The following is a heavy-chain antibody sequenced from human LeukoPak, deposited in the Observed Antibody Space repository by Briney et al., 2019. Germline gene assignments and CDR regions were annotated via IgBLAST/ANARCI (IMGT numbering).Heavy chain of an antibody. CDR3: VKGLGYYFDY. CDR2: ISYDGSNK. CDR1: GFTFSSYA. V-gene: IGHV3-30*04. Sequence: PGGSLRLSCAASGFTFSSYAMHWVRQAPGKGLEWVAVISYDGSNKYYADSVKGRFTISRDNSKNTLYLQMNSLRAEDTSIYYCVKGLGYYFDYWGQGILVTVSS. D-gene: IGHD3-16*01. J-gene: IGHJ4*02.